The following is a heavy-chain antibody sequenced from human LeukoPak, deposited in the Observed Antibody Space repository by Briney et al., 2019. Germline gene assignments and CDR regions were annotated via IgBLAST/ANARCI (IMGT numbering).Heavy chain of an antibody. J-gene: IGHJ4*02. CDR1: GYSISSGYY. V-gene: IGHV4-38-2*02. CDR2: IYHSGSA. CDR3: ARDLRSGWYLNYFDY. D-gene: IGHD6-19*01. Sequence: SETLSLTCTVSGYSISSGYYWGWIRQPPGKGLEGIGIIYHSGSAYYSPSLKSRVSVSVETSKNQFSLKLNSVTAADTAVYYCARDLRSGWYLNYFDYWGQGILVTVSS.